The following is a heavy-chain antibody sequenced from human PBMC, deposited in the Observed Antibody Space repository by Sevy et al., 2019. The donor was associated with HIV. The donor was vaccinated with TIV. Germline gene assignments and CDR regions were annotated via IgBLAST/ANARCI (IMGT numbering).Heavy chain of an antibody. CDR2: ISSCSSTI. D-gene: IGHD3-3*01. V-gene: IGHV3-48*01. CDR3: ARYYDFWSGYYSVGPDAFDI. CDR1: GFTFSSYS. J-gene: IGHJ3*02. Sequence: GGSLRLSCAASGFTFSSYSMNWVRQAPGKGLEWVSYISSCSSTIYYADSVKGRFTISRDNAKNSLYLQMNSLRAEDTAVYYCARYYDFWSGYYSVGPDAFDIWGQGTMVTVSS.